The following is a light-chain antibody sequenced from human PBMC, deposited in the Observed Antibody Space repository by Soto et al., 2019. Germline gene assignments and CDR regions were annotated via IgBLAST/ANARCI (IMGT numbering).Light chain of an antibody. CDR2: AAS. CDR3: QQTRSYPST. Sequence: EIVLTQSPGTLSLSPGEIATLSFSASQSISSSDLAWYQHRPGQAPRLLIYAASSRATGIPVRFSGSGSGTDFTLTINSLQAEDFATYYCQQTRSYPSTFGGGTKVDIK. J-gene: IGKJ4*01. CDR1: QSISSSD. V-gene: IGKV3-20*01.